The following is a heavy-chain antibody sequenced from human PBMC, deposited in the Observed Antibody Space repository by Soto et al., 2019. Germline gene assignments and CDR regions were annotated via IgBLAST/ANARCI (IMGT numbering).Heavy chain of an antibody. V-gene: IGHV2-5*02. CDR2: IYWDDDK. CDR3: AYRREHDTDWSVGWFDP. Sequence: SGPTLVNTTQALTMTCTFSGFSLSTNGVGVGWIRQPPGKALESLALIYWDDDKRYNPSLQSRLTISKDTSKNQVVLTMTTMDPVDTGTYYCAYRREHDTDWSVGWFDPWGQGTLVTVSS. CDR1: GFSLSTNGVG. J-gene: IGHJ5*02. D-gene: IGHD3-22*01.